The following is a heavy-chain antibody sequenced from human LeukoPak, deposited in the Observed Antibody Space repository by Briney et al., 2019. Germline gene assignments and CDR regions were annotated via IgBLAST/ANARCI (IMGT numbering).Heavy chain of an antibody. CDR3: ARERWELPLDY. Sequence: ASVKVSCKASGYTFTGYYMHWVRQAPGQRLEWMGWINAGNGNTKYSQKFQGRVTITRDTSASTAYMELSSLRSEDTAVYYCARERWELPLDYWGQGTLVTVSS. J-gene: IGHJ4*02. D-gene: IGHD1-26*01. CDR2: INAGNGNT. V-gene: IGHV1-3*01. CDR1: GYTFTGYY.